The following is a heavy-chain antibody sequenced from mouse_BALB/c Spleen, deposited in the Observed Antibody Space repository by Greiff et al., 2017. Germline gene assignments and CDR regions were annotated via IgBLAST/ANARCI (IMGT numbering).Heavy chain of an antibody. CDR3: ARGNDYDEGALAY. CDR2: IYPGDGDT. D-gene: IGHD2-4*01. J-gene: IGHJ3*01. CDR1: GYAFSSYW. V-gene: IGHV1-80*01. Sequence: QVQLQQSGAELVRPGSSVKISCKASGYAFSSYWMNWVKQRPGQGLEWIGQIYPGDGDTNYNGKFKGKATLTADKSSSTAYMQLSSLTSEDSAVYFCARGNDYDEGALAYWGQGTLVTVSA.